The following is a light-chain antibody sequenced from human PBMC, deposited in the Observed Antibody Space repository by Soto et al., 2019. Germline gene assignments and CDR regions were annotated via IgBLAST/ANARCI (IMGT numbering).Light chain of an antibody. CDR3: QRYGNSPPFT. Sequence: EIVLTQSPGTLSLSPGERATLSCRASQRVSSCYLAWYQQKPGQAPRLLIYGASSRATGIPDRFSGSGSGTDFTLTISRLEPEDFAVYFCQRYGNSPPFTFGQGTKVEI. CDR1: QRVSSCY. J-gene: IGKJ2*01. CDR2: GAS. V-gene: IGKV3-20*01.